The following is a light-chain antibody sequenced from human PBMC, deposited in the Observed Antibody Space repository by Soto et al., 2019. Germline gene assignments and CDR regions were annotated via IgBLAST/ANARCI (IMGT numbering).Light chain of an antibody. Sequence: DIQMTQSPSTLSASVLDRVTITCLSSQILNNRLSWYQQKPGKSPNLLISGAFNLQSGVPSRFGGGGSGTDFTLTISSLQPEDFATYYCQQSYSTPSTFGQGTRLEIK. V-gene: IGKV1-39*01. CDR2: GAF. CDR1: QILNNR. J-gene: IGKJ5*01. CDR3: QQSYSTPST.